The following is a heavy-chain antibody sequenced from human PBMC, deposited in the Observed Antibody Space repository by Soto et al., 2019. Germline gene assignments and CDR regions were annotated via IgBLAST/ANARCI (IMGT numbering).Heavy chain of an antibody. J-gene: IGHJ4*02. CDR3: VRGYQSDSTPPCGY. CDR2: INWNSGNI. CDR1: GFTFDDYA. Sequence: EVQLVESGGGLVQPGRSLRLSCAASGFTFDDYAMHWVRQAPGKGLEWVSSINWNSGNIAYAESVKGRFTISRDNDKNSILRQLISMRAESTAFYYGVRGYQSDSTPPCGYWGQGTLVHGSS. V-gene: IGHV3-9*01. D-gene: IGHD2-2*01.